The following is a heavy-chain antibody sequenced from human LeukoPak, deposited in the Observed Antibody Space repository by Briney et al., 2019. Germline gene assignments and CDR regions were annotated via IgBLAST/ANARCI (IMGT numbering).Heavy chain of an antibody. Sequence: GGSLRLSCAASGFTVANDRMSWVRQAPGKGLEWVSTVYGGGNTAYADSVKGRFTISRDTSKSTPLLQMNSLRAEDTALYFCVRERFGAIVENWGQGALVIVSS. CDR1: GFTVANDR. CDR2: VYGGGNT. V-gene: IGHV3-53*01. CDR3: VRERFGAIVEN. D-gene: IGHD5-24*01. J-gene: IGHJ4*02.